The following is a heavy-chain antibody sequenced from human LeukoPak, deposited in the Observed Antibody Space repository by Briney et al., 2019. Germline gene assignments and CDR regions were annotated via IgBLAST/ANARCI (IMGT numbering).Heavy chain of an antibody. Sequence: GASVKVSCKASGYTFTGYYMHWVRQAPGQGLEWVGWINPNSGGTNYAQKFQGRVTMTRDTSISTAYMELSRLRSDDTAVYYCARGCSSTSCMGDYWGQGTLVTVSS. CDR2: INPNSGGT. V-gene: IGHV1-2*02. CDR3: ARGCSSTSCMGDY. CDR1: GYTFTGYY. D-gene: IGHD2-2*01. J-gene: IGHJ4*02.